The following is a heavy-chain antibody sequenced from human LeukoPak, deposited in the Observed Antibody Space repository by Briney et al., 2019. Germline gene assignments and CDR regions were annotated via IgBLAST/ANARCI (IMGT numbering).Heavy chain of an antibody. Sequence: AGGSLRLPCAASGFTFSSYAMHWVRQAPGKGLEWVAVISYDGSNKYYADSVKGRFTISRDNSKNSLYLQMNSLRAEDTAVYYCARDIVGATQSPWGQGTLVTVSS. D-gene: IGHD1-26*01. V-gene: IGHV3-30-3*01. CDR2: ISYDGSNK. CDR1: GFTFSSYA. J-gene: IGHJ5*02. CDR3: ARDIVGATQSP.